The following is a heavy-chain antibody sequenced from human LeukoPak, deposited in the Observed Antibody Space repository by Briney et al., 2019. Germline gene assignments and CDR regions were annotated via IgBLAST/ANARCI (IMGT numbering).Heavy chain of an antibody. V-gene: IGHV1-18*01. CDR1: GYTFTSYG. Sequence: ASVKVSCKASGYTFTSYGISWVRQAPGQGLEWMRWISAYNGNTNYAQKLQGRVTMTTDTSTSTAYMELRSLRSDDTAVYYCARLRLEAPLNWFDPWGQGTLVTVSS. CDR3: ARLRLEAPLNWFDP. CDR2: ISAYNGNT. J-gene: IGHJ5*02.